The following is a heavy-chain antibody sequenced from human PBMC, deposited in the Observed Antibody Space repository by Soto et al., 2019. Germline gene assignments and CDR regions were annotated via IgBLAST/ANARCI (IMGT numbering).Heavy chain of an antibody. CDR3: AHIPNYYQYDWFDP. Sequence: QNTLKESGRTLVKPTQTLTLTCTFSGFSLTTRGVGVGWIRQPPGKALECLALIYWDDDKRYSPSLQSRLSITKDTTQNQVVLTMTNVDPVDTATYYCAHIPNYYQYDWFDPWGQGTLVSVSS. CDR2: IYWDDDK. V-gene: IGHV2-5*02. D-gene: IGHD3-16*01. J-gene: IGHJ5*02. CDR1: GFSLTTRGVG.